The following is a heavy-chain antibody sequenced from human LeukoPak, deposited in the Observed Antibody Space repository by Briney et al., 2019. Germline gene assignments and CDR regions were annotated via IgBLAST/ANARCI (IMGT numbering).Heavy chain of an antibody. CDR3: SRVDGYNSGRGFDY. Sequence: ASGKVSCTASGYTFTSYGIAWMRQAHGPGLESMGWISSYNGNTNYAQKFPGRVRITTATSKTTSYMQLRSIRPGDAAMSYYSRVDGYNSGRGFDYWGQGTLVTVSS. V-gene: IGHV1-18*01. J-gene: IGHJ4*02. D-gene: IGHD5-18*01. CDR1: GYTFTSYG. CDR2: ISSYNGNT.